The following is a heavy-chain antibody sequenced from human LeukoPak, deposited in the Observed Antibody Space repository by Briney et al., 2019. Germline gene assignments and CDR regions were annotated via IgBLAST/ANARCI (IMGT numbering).Heavy chain of an antibody. J-gene: IGHJ4*02. D-gene: IGHD2-15*01. CDR3: ARDKGYCSGGSCYEWNYFDY. V-gene: IGHV1-2*02. Sequence: ASVKVSCKASGYTFTGYYMHWVRQAPGQGLEWMGWINPNSGGTNYAQKFQGRVTMTRDTSISTAYMELSRLRSDDTAVYYCARDKGYCSGGSCYEWNYFDYWGQGTLVTVSS. CDR2: INPNSGGT. CDR1: GYTFTGYY.